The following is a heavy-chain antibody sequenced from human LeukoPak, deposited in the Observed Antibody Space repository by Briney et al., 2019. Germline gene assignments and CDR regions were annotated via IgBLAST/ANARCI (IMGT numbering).Heavy chain of an antibody. D-gene: IGHD3-10*01. Sequence: GGSLRLSCAASGFTFSSYAMSRVRQAPGKGLEWVSAISGTGGRTYYADSVKGRFTISRDNAKNSLYLQMNSLRAEDTAVYYCARDPIINDVGYFDYWGQGTLVTVSS. CDR3: ARDPIINDVGYFDY. CDR1: GFTFSSYA. CDR2: ISGTGGRT. J-gene: IGHJ4*02. V-gene: IGHV3-23*01.